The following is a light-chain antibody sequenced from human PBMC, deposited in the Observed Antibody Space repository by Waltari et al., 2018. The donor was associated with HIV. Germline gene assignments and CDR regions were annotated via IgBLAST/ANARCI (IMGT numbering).Light chain of an antibody. J-gene: IGLJ3*02. V-gene: IGLV1-51*01. CDR3: GTWDSGLSAVV. Sequence: QSVLTQPPSVSAAPGQKVTISCSGSNSNIGNNDVSWYQQLPGTAPRLLIYETTERPSGIHDRFSGSKSGTSATLGITGLETGDEADYYCGTWDSGLSAVVFGGGTKLTAL. CDR2: ETT. CDR1: NSNIGNND.